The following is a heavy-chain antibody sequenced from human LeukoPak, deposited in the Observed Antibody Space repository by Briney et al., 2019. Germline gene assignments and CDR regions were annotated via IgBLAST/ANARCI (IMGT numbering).Heavy chain of an antibody. V-gene: IGHV3-30*18. D-gene: IGHD1-26*01. CDR1: GFTFSSYG. CDR2: ISYDGSNK. J-gene: IGHJ4*02. Sequence: GRSLRLSCAASGFTFSSYGMHWVRQAPGKGLEWVAVISYDGSNKYYADPVKGRFTISRDNSKNTLYLQMNSLRAEDTAVYYCAKLGAVHFDYWGQGTLVTVSS. CDR3: AKLGAVHFDY.